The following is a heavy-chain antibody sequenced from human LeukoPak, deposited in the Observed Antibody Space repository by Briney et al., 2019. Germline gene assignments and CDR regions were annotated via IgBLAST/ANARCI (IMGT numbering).Heavy chain of an antibody. D-gene: IGHD3-22*01. CDR1: GGTFSSYG. Sequence: ASVKVSCKASGGTFSSYGINWVRQAPGQGLEWMGWISAYNGNTNYAQKLQGRVTMTTDTSTSTAYMELRSLRSDDTAVYYCARDQREAHYYGSSGYYHDPFDIWGQGTMVTVSS. CDR2: ISAYNGNT. J-gene: IGHJ3*02. V-gene: IGHV1-18*01. CDR3: ARDQREAHYYGSSGYYHDPFDI.